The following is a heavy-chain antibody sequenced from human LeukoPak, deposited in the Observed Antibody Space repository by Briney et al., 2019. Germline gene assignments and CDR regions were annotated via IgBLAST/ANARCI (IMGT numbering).Heavy chain of an antibody. D-gene: IGHD3-22*01. CDR2: IIPIFGTA. V-gene: IGHV1-69*05. CDR3: ARVRDAPYYYDSSGYYLGYYFDY. Sequence: SVKVSCKASGGTFSSYAISWVRQAPGQGLEWMGGIIPIFGTANYAQKFQGRVTITTDVSTSTAYMELSSLRSEDTAVYYCARVRDAPYYYDSSGYYLGYYFDYWGQGTLVTVSS. J-gene: IGHJ4*02. CDR1: GGTFSSYA.